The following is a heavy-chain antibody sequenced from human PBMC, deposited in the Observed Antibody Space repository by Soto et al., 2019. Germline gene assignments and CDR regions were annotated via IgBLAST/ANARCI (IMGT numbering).Heavy chain of an antibody. CDR3: AKERRSDYGEYGFDY. V-gene: IGHV3-30*18. CDR1: GFTFSSYG. D-gene: IGHD4-17*01. J-gene: IGHJ4*02. CDR2: ISYDGSNK. Sequence: GGSLRLSCAASGFTFSSYGMHWVRQAPGKGLEWVAVISYDGSNKYYADSVKGRFTISRDNSKNTLYLQMNSLGAEDTAVYYCAKERRSDYGEYGFDYWGQGTLVTVSS.